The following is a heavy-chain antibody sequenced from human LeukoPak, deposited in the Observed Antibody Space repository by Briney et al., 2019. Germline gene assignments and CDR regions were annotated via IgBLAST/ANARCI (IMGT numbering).Heavy chain of an antibody. Sequence: PGGSLRLSCAASGFTFSSYEMNWVRQAPGKGLEWVSYISSSGSTIYYADSVKGRFTISRDNAKNSLYLQMNSLRAEDTAVYYCARASSGSVVVAARAGAFDIWGQRTMVTVSS. CDR3: ARASSGSVVVAARAGAFDI. CDR1: GFTFSSYE. D-gene: IGHD2-15*01. CDR2: ISSSGSTI. J-gene: IGHJ3*02. V-gene: IGHV3-48*03.